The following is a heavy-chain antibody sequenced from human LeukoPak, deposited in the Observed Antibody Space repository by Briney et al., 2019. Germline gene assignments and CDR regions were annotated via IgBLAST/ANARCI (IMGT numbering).Heavy chain of an antibody. Sequence: SQTLSVTCAGPDGSMTGDDWSWILQPPGKGLEWIGYIYYSGNTNYNPSLKSRVTMSVDTSRNQFSLKLSSVTAAGTAVYYCARRETGEPFDIWGQGTMVTVSS. D-gene: IGHD3-16*01. CDR3: ARRETGEPFDI. J-gene: IGHJ3*02. V-gene: IGHV4-59*08. CDR1: DGSMTGDD. CDR2: IYYSGNT.